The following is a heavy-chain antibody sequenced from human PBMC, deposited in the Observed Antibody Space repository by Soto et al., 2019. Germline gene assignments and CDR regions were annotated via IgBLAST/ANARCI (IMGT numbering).Heavy chain of an antibody. V-gene: IGHV6-1*01. CDR1: GDSVSSNSVA. Sequence: SQTLSLTCAISGDSVSSNSVAWSWIRQSPLRGLEWLGRTYYRSKWYSDYALSVKSRIIINSDTSKNQVSLQLDSVTPEDTAVYYCARSRGSGSYDYWGQGTLVTV. CDR3: ARSRGSGSYDY. D-gene: IGHD1-26*01. J-gene: IGHJ4*02. CDR2: TYYRSKWYS.